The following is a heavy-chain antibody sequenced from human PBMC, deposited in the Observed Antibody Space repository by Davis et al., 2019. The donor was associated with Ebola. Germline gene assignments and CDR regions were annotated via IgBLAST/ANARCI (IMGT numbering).Heavy chain of an antibody. CDR3: ARGGGYSDPLDY. CDR1: GGSISSGGYY. Sequence: PSETLSLTCTVSGGSISSGGYYWSWIRQHPGKGLEWIGYIYYSGSTYYNPSLKSRVTISVDTSKNQFSLKLSSVTAADTAVYYCARGGGYSDPLDYWGQGTLVTVSS. CDR2: IYYSGST. J-gene: IGHJ4*02. V-gene: IGHV4-31*03. D-gene: IGHD5-18*01.